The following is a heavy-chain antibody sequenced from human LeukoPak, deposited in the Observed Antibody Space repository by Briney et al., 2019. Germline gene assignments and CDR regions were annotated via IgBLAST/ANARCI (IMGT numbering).Heavy chain of an antibody. Sequence: GGSLRLSCAASGFTFSSYSMNWVRQAPGKGLEWVSSISSSSSYIYYADSVKGRFTISRDNAKNSLYLQMNSLRAEDTAVYYCARDPPQSSGYLLDAFDIWGQGTMVTVSS. V-gene: IGHV3-21*01. CDR1: GFTFSSYS. CDR2: ISSSSSYI. J-gene: IGHJ3*02. D-gene: IGHD3-22*01. CDR3: ARDPPQSSGYLLDAFDI.